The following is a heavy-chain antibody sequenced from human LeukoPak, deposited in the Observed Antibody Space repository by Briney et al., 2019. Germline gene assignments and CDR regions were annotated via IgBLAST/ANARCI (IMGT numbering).Heavy chain of an antibody. D-gene: IGHD1-1*01. J-gene: IGHJ4*02. CDR2: INPNSGGT. V-gene: IGHV1-2*02. CDR3: ARDSGGLQMEGGEL. Sequence: GASVKVSCKASGYTFTGYYMHWVRQAPGQGLEWMGWINPNSGGTNYAQKFQGRVTMTRDTSISTAYMELSRLRSDDTAVYYCARDSGGLQMEGGELWGQGTLVTVSS. CDR1: GYTFTGYY.